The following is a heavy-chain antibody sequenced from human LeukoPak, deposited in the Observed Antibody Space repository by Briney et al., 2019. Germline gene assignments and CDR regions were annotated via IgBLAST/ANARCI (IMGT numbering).Heavy chain of an antibody. J-gene: IGHJ6*02. CDR2: ISWHSGNI. V-gene: IGHV3-9*01. CDR3: ARDVWRRAFYYAMDV. CDR1: GFTFDDHA. D-gene: IGHD2-21*01. Sequence: PGGSLRLSCVASGFTFDDHAMHWVRQAPGKGLEWVSSISWHSGNIGYADSVKGRFSISRDNAKNTLYLEMNSLRTDDTALYFCARDVWRRAFYYAMDVWGLGTTVAVSS.